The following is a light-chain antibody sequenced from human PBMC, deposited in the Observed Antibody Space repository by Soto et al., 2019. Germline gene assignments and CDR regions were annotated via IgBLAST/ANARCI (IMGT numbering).Light chain of an antibody. Sequence: DIQMTQSPSTVSAAVGDSVTITCRASESVSRWLAWFQQKPGKAPTLLIYEASKLDDGVPSRFRGRGYGQEFSLTLTSLQPDDSATYYCQQYNGNSGTFGQGTKVEIK. CDR1: ESVSRW. CDR3: QQYNGNSGT. V-gene: IGKV1-5*03. CDR2: EAS. J-gene: IGKJ1*01.